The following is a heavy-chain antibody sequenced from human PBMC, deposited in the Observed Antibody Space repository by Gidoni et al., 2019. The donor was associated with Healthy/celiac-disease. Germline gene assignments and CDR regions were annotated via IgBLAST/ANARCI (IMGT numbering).Heavy chain of an antibody. D-gene: IGHD6-13*01. J-gene: IGHJ4*02. CDR2: ISYDGSNK. V-gene: IGHV3-30*18. CDR1: GFTFSSYG. CDR3: AKGAGYSSSWYGN. Sequence: QVQLVESGGGVVQPGRSLRLSCAASGFTFSSYGMHWVRQAPGKGLEWVAVISYDGSNKYYADSVKGRFTISRDNSKNTLYLQMNSLRAEDTAVYYCAKGAGYSSSWYGNWGQGTLVTVSS.